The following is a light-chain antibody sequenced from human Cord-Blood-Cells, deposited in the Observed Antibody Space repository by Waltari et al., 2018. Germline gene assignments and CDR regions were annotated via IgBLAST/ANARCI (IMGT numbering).Light chain of an antibody. V-gene: IGLV2-23*01. Sequence: QSALTQPASVSGSPGQSITISCTGTRSDVGSYNLVSWYQQHPGKAPKLMIYECSKRPSGVSKRFSGSNSGNTASLTISGLQAEDEADYYCCSYAGSSTWVFGGGTKLTVL. CDR2: ECS. CDR3: CSYAGSSTWV. J-gene: IGLJ3*02. CDR1: RSDVGSYNL.